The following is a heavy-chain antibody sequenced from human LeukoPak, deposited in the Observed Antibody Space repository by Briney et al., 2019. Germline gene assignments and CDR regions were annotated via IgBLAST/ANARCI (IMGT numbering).Heavy chain of an antibody. V-gene: IGHV3-74*01. CDR2: INSDGSST. D-gene: IGHD4-17*01. CDR1: GFTFSSYW. CDR3: AREHRDGDYWAPDY. Sequence: GGSLRLSCAASGFTFSSYWMHWVPQAPGQGLVWVSRINSDGSSTSYADSVKGRFTISRDNAKNTLYLQMNSLRAEDTAVYYCAREHRDGDYWAPDYGGQGTLVTVSS. J-gene: IGHJ4*02.